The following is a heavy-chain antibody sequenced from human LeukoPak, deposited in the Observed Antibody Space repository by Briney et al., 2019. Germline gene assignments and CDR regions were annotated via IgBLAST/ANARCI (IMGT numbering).Heavy chain of an antibody. V-gene: IGHV3-64*02. Sequence: GGSLRLSCAASGFSFSSHAMHWVRQAPGKGLEYVSAISGNGHGTWYGDSVKGRFSISRDNSEQMLYLQMGSLRAEDMAVYFCAREAPAYGERYFVSWGQGTLVTVSS. D-gene: IGHD2-21*01. J-gene: IGHJ4*02. CDR3: AREAPAYGERYFVS. CDR1: GFSFSSHA. CDR2: ISGNGHGT.